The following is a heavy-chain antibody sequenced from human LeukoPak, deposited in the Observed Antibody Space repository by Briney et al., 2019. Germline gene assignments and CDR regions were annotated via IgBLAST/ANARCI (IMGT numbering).Heavy chain of an antibody. V-gene: IGHV3-11*01. D-gene: IGHD6-19*01. CDR1: GFIFSDYY. CDR2: ISSTANII. Sequence: GGSLRLSCAASGFIFSDYYMTWIRQAPGKGLEWVSYISSTANIIDYADSVKGRFTISRDNAKNSLYLQMNSLSAEDTAIYYCAKGAYTSGCTSFAPWGQGTLVTVSS. CDR3: AKGAYTSGCTSFAP. J-gene: IGHJ5*02.